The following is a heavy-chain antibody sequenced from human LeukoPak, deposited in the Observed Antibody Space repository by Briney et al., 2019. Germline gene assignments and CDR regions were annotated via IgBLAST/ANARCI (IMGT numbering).Heavy chain of an antibody. J-gene: IGHJ4*02. CDR2: SYYSGST. D-gene: IGHD2-2*01. CDR1: GGSMSSYY. CDR3: ARSGYCSSTSCYAFDY. Sequence: SETLSLTCTVSGGSMSSYYWSWIRQPPGKGLEWIGYSYYSGSTNYNPSLKSRVTISVDTSKNQFSLKLSSVITADTAVYYCARSGYCSSTSCYAFDYWGQGTLVTVSS. V-gene: IGHV4-59*01.